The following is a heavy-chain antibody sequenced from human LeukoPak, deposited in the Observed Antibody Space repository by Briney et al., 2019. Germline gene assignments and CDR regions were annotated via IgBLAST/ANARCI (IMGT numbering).Heavy chain of an antibody. CDR2: IKQDGSEK. Sequence: SGGSLSLYCARSGFRFSSYWMTWVRQAPGKGLEWVANIKQDGSEKYYVDSVKGRFTISRDNAKNSLYLQMNSLRAEDTAVYYCAAHVGNAGDFGYWGQGTLVAVSS. CDR3: AAHVGNAGDFGY. V-gene: IGHV3-7*01. D-gene: IGHD4-23*01. CDR1: GFRFSSYW. J-gene: IGHJ4*02.